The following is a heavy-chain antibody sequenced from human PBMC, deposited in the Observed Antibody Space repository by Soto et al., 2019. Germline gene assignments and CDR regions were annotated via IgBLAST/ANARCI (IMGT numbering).Heavy chain of an antibody. CDR2: IYYSGST. CDR3: ARDRGPYSSSSWGYYYGMDV. CDR1: GGSISSYY. J-gene: IGHJ6*02. D-gene: IGHD6-6*01. V-gene: IGHV4-59*01. Sequence: QVQLQESGPGLVKPSETLSLTCTVSGGSISSYYWSWIRQPPGKGLEWIGYIYYSGSTNYNPSLKSRVTISVDTSKNQFSLKLSSVTAADTAVYYCARDRGPYSSSSWGYYYGMDVWGQGTTVTVSS.